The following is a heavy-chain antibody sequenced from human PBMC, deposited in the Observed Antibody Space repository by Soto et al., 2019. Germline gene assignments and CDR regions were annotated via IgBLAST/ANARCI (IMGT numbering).Heavy chain of an antibody. CDR1: GYTFINFG. V-gene: IGHV1-18*01. J-gene: IGHJ5*02. D-gene: IGHD6-13*01. CDR2: ISPFNGHT. CDR3: AREPPRATAGLNYFDP. Sequence: GASVKVSCKTSGYTFINFGIGWVRQAPGQGLEWMGRISPFNGHTHYAQKFQGRVSLTTDTSTSTAFLELRSLTYDDTAVYYCAREPPRATAGLNYFDPWGQGTLVTVSS.